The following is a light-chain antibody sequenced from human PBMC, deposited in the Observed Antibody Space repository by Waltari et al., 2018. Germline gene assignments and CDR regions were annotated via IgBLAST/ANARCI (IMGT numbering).Light chain of an antibody. J-gene: IGKJ1*01. Sequence: DIQMTQSPSTLSASVGDRFTITCRASQSISSWLAWYQQKPGKAPKLLIYKASSLEGGVPSRFSGSGSGTEFTLTISSLQPDDFATYYCQQCNSYSATFGQGTKVEIK. CDR2: KAS. CDR3: QQCNSYSAT. V-gene: IGKV1-5*03. CDR1: QSISSW.